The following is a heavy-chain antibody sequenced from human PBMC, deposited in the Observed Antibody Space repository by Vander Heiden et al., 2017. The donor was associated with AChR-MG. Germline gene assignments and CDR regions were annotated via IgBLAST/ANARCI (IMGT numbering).Heavy chain of an antibody. CDR3: ARDWGPSSGRAHDY. V-gene: IGHV4-38-2*02. Sequence: QVQLQESGPGLVKPSETLSLTCAVSGYSISSGYYWGWIRQPPGKGLEWIGSIYHSGSTYYNPSLKSRVTISVDTSKNQFSLKLSSVTAADTAVYYCARDWGPSSGRAHDYWGQGTLVTVSS. CDR1: GYSISSGYY. J-gene: IGHJ4*02. CDR2: IYHSGST. D-gene: IGHD6-19*01.